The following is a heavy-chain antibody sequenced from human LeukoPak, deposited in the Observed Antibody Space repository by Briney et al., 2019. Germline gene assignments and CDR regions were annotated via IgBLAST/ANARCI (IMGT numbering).Heavy chain of an antibody. CDR1: GGSISSSSYY. D-gene: IGHD3-22*01. J-gene: IGHJ4*02. V-gene: IGHV4-39*01. CDR3: ARQTQYYYDSSGYYLDYFDY. Sequence: PSETLSLTCTVSGGSISSSSYYWGWIRQPPGKGLEWIGSIYYSGSTYYNPSLKSRVTISVDTSKNQFSLKLSSVTAADTAVYYCARQTQYYYDSSGYYLDYFDYWGQGTLVTVSS. CDR2: IYYSGST.